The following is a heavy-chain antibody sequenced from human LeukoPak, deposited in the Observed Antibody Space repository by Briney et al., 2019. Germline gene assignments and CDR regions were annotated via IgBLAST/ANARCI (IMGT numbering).Heavy chain of an antibody. CDR1: GGSISSSSYY. CDR3: ASLVYCSSTSCYNYYYYYMDV. Sequence: SETLSLTCTVSGGSISSSSYYWGWIRQPPGKGLEWIGSIYYSGSTYYNPSLKSRVTISVDTPKNQFSLKLSSVTAADTAVYYCASLVYCSSTSCYNYYYYYMDVWGKGTTVTVSS. D-gene: IGHD2-2*02. J-gene: IGHJ6*03. V-gene: IGHV4-39*01. CDR2: IYYSGST.